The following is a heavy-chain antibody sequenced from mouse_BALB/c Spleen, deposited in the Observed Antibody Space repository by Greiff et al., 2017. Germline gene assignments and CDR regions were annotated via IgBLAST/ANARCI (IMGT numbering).Heavy chain of an antibody. D-gene: IGHD3-1*01. Sequence: DVKLQESGGGLVQPGGSMKLSCVASGFTFSNYWMNWVRQSPEKGLEWVAEIRLKSNNYATHYAESVKGRFTISRDDSKSSVYLQMNNLRAEDTGIYYCTSSGYGGMDYWGQGTSVTVSS. CDR2: IRLKSNNYAT. V-gene: IGHV6-6*02. CDR3: TSSGYGGMDY. CDR1: GFTFSNYW. J-gene: IGHJ4*01.